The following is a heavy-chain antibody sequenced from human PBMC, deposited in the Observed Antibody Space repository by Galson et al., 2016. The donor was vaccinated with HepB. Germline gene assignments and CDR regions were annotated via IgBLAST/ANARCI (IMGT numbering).Heavy chain of an antibody. Sequence: LSLTCTVSGGSVSSGDYYWNWIRQPPGKGPEWIAYIYYSGNTNYNPSLKDRLSISADTANNQFSLKLNSVTAADTAIYLCARLGAALDYWGQGILVTVSS. D-gene: IGHD1-26*01. J-gene: IGHJ4*02. CDR2: IYYSGNT. CDR3: ARLGAALDY. V-gene: IGHV4-61*08. CDR1: GGSVSSGDYY.